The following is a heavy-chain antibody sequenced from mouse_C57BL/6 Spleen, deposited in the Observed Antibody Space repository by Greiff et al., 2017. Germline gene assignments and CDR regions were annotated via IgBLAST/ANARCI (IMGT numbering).Heavy chain of an antibody. CDR2: INPSNGGT. CDR3: ARWGYSGALDY. Sequence: QVQLQQPGAELVKPGASVKLSCKASGYTFTSYWMHWVKQRPGQGLEWIGNINPSNGGTNYNEKFKGKATLTVDKSSSTAYMQLSSLTSEDSAVYYCARWGYSGALDYWGQGTSVTVSS. V-gene: IGHV1-53*01. D-gene: IGHD3-1*01. CDR1: GYTFTSYW. J-gene: IGHJ4*01.